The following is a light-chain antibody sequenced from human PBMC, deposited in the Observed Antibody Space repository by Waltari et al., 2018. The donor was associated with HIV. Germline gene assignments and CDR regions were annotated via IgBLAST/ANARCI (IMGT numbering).Light chain of an antibody. CDR2: KDS. Sequence: SYELTQPPSVSVSPGQTASITCSGDKLGAKYACWYQQKPGQSPVLVIYKDSKRPSGIPERFSGSNSGNTATLTISGTQAMDEADYYCQAWDSSTLVFGGGTKLTVL. V-gene: IGLV3-1*01. J-gene: IGLJ2*01. CDR1: KLGAKY. CDR3: QAWDSSTLV.